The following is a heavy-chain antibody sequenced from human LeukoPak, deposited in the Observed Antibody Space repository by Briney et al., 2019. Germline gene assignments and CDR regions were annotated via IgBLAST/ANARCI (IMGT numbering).Heavy chain of an antibody. J-gene: IGHJ4*02. V-gene: IGHV3-48*01. Sequence: GGSLRLSCTASGFPFIEYSMNWVRQVPGKGLEWISYIGIDSGNTKYADSVRGRFTISADKAKNSLYLQMNSLRVGDTAVYYCERDHNYAFDNWGQGTLASVAS. D-gene: IGHD1-1*01. CDR1: GFPFIEYS. CDR3: ERDHNYAFDN. CDR2: IGIDSGNT.